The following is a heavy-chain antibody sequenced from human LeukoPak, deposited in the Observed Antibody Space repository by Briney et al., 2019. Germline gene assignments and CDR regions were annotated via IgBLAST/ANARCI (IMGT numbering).Heavy chain of an antibody. CDR3: AKRGSGYYALDY. CDR2: TSNDGRKE. Sequence: TGGSLRLSCLASGFTFSRYDMHWVRQAPGKGLEWVAVTSNDGRKEIYADSVKGRFTISRDNSKNTLYLQMNSLRAEDTAVYYCAKRGSGYYALDYWGQGTLVTVSS. J-gene: IGHJ4*02. V-gene: IGHV3-30-3*02. D-gene: IGHD3-22*01. CDR1: GFTFSRYD.